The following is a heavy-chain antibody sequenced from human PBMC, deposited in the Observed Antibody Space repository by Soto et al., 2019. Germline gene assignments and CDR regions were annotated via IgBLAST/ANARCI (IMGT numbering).Heavy chain of an antibody. J-gene: IGHJ4*02. CDR2: ISGSGGSA. CDR1: GFTFSSYA. D-gene: IGHD6-19*01. V-gene: IGHV3-23*01. CDR3: ASRSSGWYFDY. Sequence: GGSLRLSCAASGFTFSSYAMSWVRQAPGKGLEWVSTISGSGGSAYYADSVKGRFTISRDNSKNTLYLQMNSLRVEDTAIYHSASRSSGWYFDYWGQGPLVTVSS.